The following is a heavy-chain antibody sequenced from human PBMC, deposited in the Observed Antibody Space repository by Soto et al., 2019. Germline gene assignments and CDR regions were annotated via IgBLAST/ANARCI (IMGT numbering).Heavy chain of an antibody. V-gene: IGHV1-69*02. CDR1: GVTFSSYT. D-gene: IGHD3-3*01. CDR2: IIPILGIA. J-gene: IGHJ3*02. Sequence: QVQLVQSGAEVKKPGSSVKVSCKASGVTFSSYTISWVRQAPGQGLEWMGSIIPILGIANYAQKFQGRVTITADKSTSTAYMELSSLRSEDTAVYYWARSELVDFGVVIIDDAFDIWGQGTLVTVSS. CDR3: ARSELVDFGVVIIDDAFDI.